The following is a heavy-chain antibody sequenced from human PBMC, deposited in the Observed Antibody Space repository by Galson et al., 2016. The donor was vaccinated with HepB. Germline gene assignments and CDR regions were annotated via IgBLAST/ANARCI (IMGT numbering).Heavy chain of an antibody. CDR1: GFTFSNAW. V-gene: IGHV3-15*01. CDR2: IKSNPDGGTT. J-gene: IGHJ4*02. Sequence: SLRLSCAVSGFTFSNAWMSWVRQAPGKGLEWVGRIKSNPDGGTTDYAAPVKGRFIISRVDSKNTLYLQMNSLKTEDTAVYYGTKPARRRGVPKDYWGQGTRAT. D-gene: IGHD3-10*01. CDR3: TKPARRRGVPKDY.